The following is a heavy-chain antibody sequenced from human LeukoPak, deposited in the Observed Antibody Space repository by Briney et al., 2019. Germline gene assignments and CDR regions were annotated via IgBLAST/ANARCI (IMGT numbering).Heavy chain of an antibody. CDR2: ISGSGGST. V-gene: IGHV3-23*01. D-gene: IGHD2-2*01. J-gene: IGHJ4*02. CDR3: ARQAGDQLLMDASFDY. Sequence: PGGSLRLSCAASGFTFSSYAMSWVRQAPGKGLEWVSAISGSGGSTYYADSVKGRFTISRDNAKNSLYLQMNSLRAEDTAVYYCARQAGDQLLMDASFDYWGQGTLVTVSS. CDR1: GFTFSSYA.